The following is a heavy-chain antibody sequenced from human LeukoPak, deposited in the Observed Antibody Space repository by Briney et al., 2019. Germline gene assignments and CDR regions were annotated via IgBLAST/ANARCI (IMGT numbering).Heavy chain of an antibody. Sequence: GGSLRLSCAASGFTFNNYGMNWVRQAPGKGLEWVSGISGGGGSTYYADSVKGRITISRDNSKNTLYLQMNSLRAEDTAVYYCAKGSDYDPPYYYYYMDVWGKGTTVTISS. D-gene: IGHD5-12*01. J-gene: IGHJ6*03. CDR1: GFTFNNYG. CDR3: AKGSDYDPPYYYYYMDV. V-gene: IGHV3-23*01. CDR2: ISGGGGST.